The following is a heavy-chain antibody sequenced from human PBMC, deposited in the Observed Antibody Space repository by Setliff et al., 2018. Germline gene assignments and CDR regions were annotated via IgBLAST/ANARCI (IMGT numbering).Heavy chain of an antibody. Sequence: GASVKVSCKTSGYTFNDYGITWVRQVPGQGLEWMGWITSATGKTYSAEKFQDRVTLTTDTSTSTAYLEMNSLRAEDTAVYYCAKDPIGPRLIQLDYWGQGTLVTVSS. J-gene: IGHJ4*02. V-gene: IGHV1-18*01. D-gene: IGHD1-1*01. CDR1: GYTFNDYG. CDR2: ITSATGKT. CDR3: AKDPIGPRLIQLDY.